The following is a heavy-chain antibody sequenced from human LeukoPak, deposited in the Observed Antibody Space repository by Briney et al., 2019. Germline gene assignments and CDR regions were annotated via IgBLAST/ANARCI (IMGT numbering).Heavy chain of an antibody. Sequence: ASVKVSCKASGYTFTSYDINWVRQATGQGLEWMGIINPSGGSTSYAQKFQGRVTMTRDTSTSTVYMELSSLRSEDTAVYYCARDASVDDGGNSDYWGQGTLVTVSS. J-gene: IGHJ4*02. CDR3: ARDASVDDGGNSDY. V-gene: IGHV1-46*01. D-gene: IGHD4-23*01. CDR2: INPSGGST. CDR1: GYTFTSYD.